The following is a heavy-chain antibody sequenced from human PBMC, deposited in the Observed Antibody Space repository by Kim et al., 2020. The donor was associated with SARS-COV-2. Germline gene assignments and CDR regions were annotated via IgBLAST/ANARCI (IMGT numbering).Heavy chain of an antibody. CDR2: IKQDGSEK. Sequence: GGSLRLSCAASAFSFSDYRMSWVRQPPGKGLEWVATIKQDGSEKYYVDSVKGRFTISRDNAKNSLYLQMNSLRAEDTAVYYCARGGAAKGRFEYWGQGTLVTVSS. CDR3: ARGGAAKGRFEY. CDR1: AFSFSDYR. V-gene: IGHV3-7*03. D-gene: IGHD2-15*01. J-gene: IGHJ4*02.